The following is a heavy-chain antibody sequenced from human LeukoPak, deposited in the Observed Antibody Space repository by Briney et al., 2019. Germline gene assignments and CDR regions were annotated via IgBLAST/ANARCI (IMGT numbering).Heavy chain of an antibody. CDR1: GGSISSGGYY. V-gene: IGHV4-61*02. CDR2: IYTSGST. D-gene: IGHD2-2*01. Sequence: SQTLSLTCTVSGGSISSGGYYWSWIRQPAGKGLEWIGRIYTSGSTNYNPSLKSRVTISVDTSKNQFSLKLSSVTAADTAVYYCARVVPAAIGYWYFDLWGQGTLVTVSS. CDR3: ARVVPAAIGYWYFDL. J-gene: IGHJ2*01.